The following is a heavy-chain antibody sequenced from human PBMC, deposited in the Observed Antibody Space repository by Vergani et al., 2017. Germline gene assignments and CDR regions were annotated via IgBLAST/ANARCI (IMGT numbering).Heavy chain of an antibody. D-gene: IGHD2-2*01. CDR3: ARDRGYCSSTSCYVLPDYYYYYVMDV. V-gene: IGHV1-69*01. CDR2: IIPIFGTA. Sequence: QVQLVQSGAEVKKPGSSVKVSCKASGGTFSSYAISWVRQAPGQGLEWMGGIIPIFGTANYAQKFQGRVTITADESTSTAYMELSSLRSEDTAVYYCARDRGYCSSTSCYVLPDYYYYYVMDVWGQGTTVTVSS. CDR1: GGTFSSYA. J-gene: IGHJ6*02.